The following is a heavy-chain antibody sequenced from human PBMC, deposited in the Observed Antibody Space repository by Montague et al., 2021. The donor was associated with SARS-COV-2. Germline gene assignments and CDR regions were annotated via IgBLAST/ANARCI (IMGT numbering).Heavy chain of an antibody. CDR3: ARDQTVLEWIWYGMDV. CDR2: IDHSGNT. CDR1: GYSISSGYY. Sequence: SETLSLTCTVSGYSISSGYYWAWIRQSPGKGLEWIGNIDHSGNTNYNPSLKSRVSISVDTSSSQFSLYLTSVTAADAAVYYCARDQTVLEWIWYGMDVWGPGTTVTVSS. V-gene: IGHV4-38-2*02. J-gene: IGHJ6*02. D-gene: IGHD3-3*01.